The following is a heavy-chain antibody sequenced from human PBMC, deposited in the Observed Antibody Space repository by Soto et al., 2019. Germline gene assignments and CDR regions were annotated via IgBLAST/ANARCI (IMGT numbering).Heavy chain of an antibody. V-gene: IGHV1-8*01. J-gene: IGHJ5*02. D-gene: IGHD3-3*01. CDR2: MNPNSGNT. CDR3: ARGYEGHYDFWRFDP. Sequence: QVQLVQSGAEVKKPGASVKVSCKASGYTFTSYDINWVRQATGQGLEWMGWMNPNSGNTGYVQKFRGRVTMTRNTSISTAYLELSSLRSEDTAVYYCARGYEGHYDFWRFDPWGQGTLVTVSS. CDR1: GYTFTSYD.